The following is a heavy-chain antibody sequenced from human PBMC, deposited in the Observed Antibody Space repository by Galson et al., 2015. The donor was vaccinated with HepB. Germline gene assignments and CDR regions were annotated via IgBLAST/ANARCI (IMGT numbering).Heavy chain of an antibody. CDR3: TRGLPLGAVGVY. Sequence: SLRLSCAGSGFTFGDYYVTWFRQAPGKGLEWVSFIRNKAYGGTTEYAASVKGRFTISRDDSKSIAYLQMHSLKTEDTAVYYCTRGLPLGAVGVYWGQGTLVTGSS. CDR2: IRNKAYGGTT. D-gene: IGHD3-16*01. V-gene: IGHV3-49*03. J-gene: IGHJ4*02. CDR1: GFTFGDYY.